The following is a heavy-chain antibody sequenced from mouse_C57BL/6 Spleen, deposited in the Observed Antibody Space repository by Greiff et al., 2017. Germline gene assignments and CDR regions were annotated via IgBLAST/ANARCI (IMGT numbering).Heavy chain of an antibody. J-gene: IGHJ4*01. D-gene: IGHD2-2*01. CDR3: ARWFYAMDY. CDR2: INPNNGGT. Sequence: EVQLQQSGPELVKPGASVKMSCKASGYTFTDYNMHWVKQSPGKSLEWIGYINPNNGGTSYNQKFKGKATLTVNKSSSTAYMELSSLTSEDSAVYCCARWFYAMDYWGQGTSVTVSS. V-gene: IGHV1-22*01. CDR1: GYTFTDYN.